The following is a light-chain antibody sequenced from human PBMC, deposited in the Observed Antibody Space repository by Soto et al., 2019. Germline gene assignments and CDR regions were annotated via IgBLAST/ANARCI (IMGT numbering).Light chain of an antibody. V-gene: IGKV3-15*01. J-gene: IGKJ1*01. CDR2: GAS. Sequence: MMAQSPATLSVSPGDGATLSCRASESVGSNLAWYQQKPGQSPRVLVYGASTRAPGISARFSGSGSGTEFTLTISDLQSEDSAVYYCQQYSDLPRTFGQGTKVEIK. CDR1: ESVGSN. CDR3: QQYSDLPRT.